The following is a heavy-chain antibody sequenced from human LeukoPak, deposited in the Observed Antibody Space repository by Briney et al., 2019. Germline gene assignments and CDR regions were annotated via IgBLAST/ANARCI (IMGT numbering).Heavy chain of an antibody. CDR1: GYSFTTYW. CDR3: GRGGYSGYEFDC. Sequence: GESLKISCKGSGYSFTTYWIGWVRQMPGKGLEWMGVIYPGDSDTRYSPSFQGQVTMSVDKSISTAYLQWSSLKASDSAMYYCGRGGYSGYEFDCWGQGTLVTVSS. V-gene: IGHV5-51*01. D-gene: IGHD5-12*01. J-gene: IGHJ4*02. CDR2: IYPGDSDT.